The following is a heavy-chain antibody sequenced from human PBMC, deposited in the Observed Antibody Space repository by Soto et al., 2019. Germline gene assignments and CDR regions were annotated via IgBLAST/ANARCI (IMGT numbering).Heavy chain of an antibody. Sequence: GASVKVSCKTSGGTFSSYAIGWVRQAPGQGLEWMGEIIPIFGTVNYAQKFQGRVTITADGSTSTAYMELSGLRSEDTAVYYCATRSAYYHFEYWGQGTLVTVSS. CDR1: GGTFSSYA. CDR3: ATRSAYYHFEY. D-gene: IGHD3-22*01. CDR2: IIPIFGTV. V-gene: IGHV1-69*13. J-gene: IGHJ4*02.